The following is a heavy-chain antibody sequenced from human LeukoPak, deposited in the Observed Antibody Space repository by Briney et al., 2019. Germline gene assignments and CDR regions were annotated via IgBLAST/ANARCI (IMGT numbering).Heavy chain of an antibody. CDR2: INSDGINT. D-gene: IGHD2-8*01. V-gene: IGHV3-74*01. CDR1: GFTFSNYW. Sequence: GGSLRLSCAASGFTFSNYWMHWVRHAPGKGLVWVSRINSDGINTSYADSVKGRFTISRDNAKNTLNLQMNSLRAEDTAVYYCANLMLATDPWGQGTLVTVSS. CDR3: ANLMLATDP. J-gene: IGHJ5*02.